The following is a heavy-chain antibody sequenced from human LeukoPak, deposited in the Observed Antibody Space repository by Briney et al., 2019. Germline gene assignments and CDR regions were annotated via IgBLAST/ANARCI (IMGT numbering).Heavy chain of an antibody. D-gene: IGHD3-10*01. V-gene: IGHV3-30*18. Sequence: GGSLRLSCAASGFSFSSYSMNWVRQAPGKGLEWVAVISYDGSNKYYADSVKGRFTISRDNSKNTLYLQMNSLRAEDTAVYYCAKEHGGGFDPWGQGTLVTVSS. CDR2: ISYDGSNK. CDR1: GFSFSSYS. J-gene: IGHJ5*02. CDR3: AKEHGGGFDP.